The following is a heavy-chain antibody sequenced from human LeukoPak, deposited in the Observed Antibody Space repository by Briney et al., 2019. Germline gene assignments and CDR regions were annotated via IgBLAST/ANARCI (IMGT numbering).Heavy chain of an antibody. J-gene: IGHJ4*02. CDR1: GFTFSSYG. CDR2: ISYDGSNK. V-gene: IGHV3-30*18. CDR3: AKDRYGDYLRVFDY. D-gene: IGHD4-17*01. Sequence: PGMSLRLSCAASGFTFSSYGMHWVRQAPGKGLEWVAVISYDGSNKYYSDSVKGRFTISRDNSKNTLYLEMNSLRAEDSAVYYCAKDRYGDYLRVFDYWGQGTLVTVSS.